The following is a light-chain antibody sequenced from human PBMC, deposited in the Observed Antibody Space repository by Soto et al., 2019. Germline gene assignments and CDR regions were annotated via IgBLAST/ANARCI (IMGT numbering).Light chain of an antibody. V-gene: IGLV2-14*01. J-gene: IGLJ1*01. CDR1: SSDVGGYNY. Sequence: QSVLTQPASVSGSPGQSITISCTRTSSDVGGYNYVSWYQQHPGKAPKLMIYDVSSRPSGVSDRFSGSKSGNTASLTISGLQAEDEADYYCSSYTSSSTYVFGTGTKLTVL. CDR3: SSYTSSSTYV. CDR2: DVS.